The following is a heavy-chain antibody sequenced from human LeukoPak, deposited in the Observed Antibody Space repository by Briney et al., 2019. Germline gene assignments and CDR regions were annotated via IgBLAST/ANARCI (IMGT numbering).Heavy chain of an antibody. D-gene: IGHD6-13*01. CDR1: GFTVSSNY. Sequence: GGSLRLSCAASGFTVSSNYMSWVRQAPGKGLEWVSVIYSGGSTYYADSVKGRFTIFRDNSKNTLYLQMNSLRAEDTAVYYCARGLGSRYSSSWTSYYFDYWGQGTLVAVSS. CDR3: ARGLGSRYSSSWTSYYFDY. CDR2: IYSGGST. V-gene: IGHV3-53*01. J-gene: IGHJ4*02.